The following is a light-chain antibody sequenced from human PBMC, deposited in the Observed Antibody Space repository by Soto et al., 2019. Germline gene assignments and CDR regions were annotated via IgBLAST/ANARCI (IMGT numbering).Light chain of an antibody. V-gene: IGLV2-11*01. Sequence: QSALTQPRSVSGSPGQSVTISCTGTSSDVGGYNYVSWYQQHPGKAPKGMIYDVRERPSGVPDRFSGSKSGNTASLTISGLEDEDEADYYCCSNAGSYEVFGGGTKLTVL. CDR3: CSNAGSYEV. CDR1: SSDVGGYNY. CDR2: DVR. J-gene: IGLJ2*01.